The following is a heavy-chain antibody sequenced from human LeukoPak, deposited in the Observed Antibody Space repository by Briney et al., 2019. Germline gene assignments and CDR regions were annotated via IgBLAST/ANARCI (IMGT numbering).Heavy chain of an antibody. D-gene: IGHD5-18*01. CDR2: IRNDESNK. CDR1: GFTFSTYS. J-gene: IGHJ4*02. V-gene: IGHV3-30*02. Sequence: GGSLRLSCAASGFTFSTYSMNWVRQAPGKGLEWVAFIRNDESNKYYADSVKGRFTISRDNSKSTLYLQMNSLRAEDTAVYYCAKDFGGYSYGELDYWGQGTLVTVSS. CDR3: AKDFGGYSYGELDY.